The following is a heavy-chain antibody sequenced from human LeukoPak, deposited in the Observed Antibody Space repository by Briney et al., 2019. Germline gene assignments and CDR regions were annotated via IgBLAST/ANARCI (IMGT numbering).Heavy chain of an antibody. CDR1: GFTFSDYY. CDR2: ISSSGSTI. D-gene: IGHD3-9*01. CDR3: ARGPATGQIYDILTGYYNYYFDY. J-gene: IGHJ4*02. V-gene: IGHV3-11*01. Sequence: GGTLRLSCAASGFTFSDYYMSWIRQAPGKGLEWVSYISSSGSTIYYADSVKGRFTISRDNAKNSLYLQMNSLRAEDTAVYYCARGPATGQIYDILTGYYNYYFDYWGQGTLVTVSS.